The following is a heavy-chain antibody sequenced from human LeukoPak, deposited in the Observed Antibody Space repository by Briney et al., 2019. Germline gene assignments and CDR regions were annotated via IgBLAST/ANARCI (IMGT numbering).Heavy chain of an antibody. Sequence: SETLSLTCTVSGGSISSSSYYWGWIRQPPGKGLEWIGSIYYSGSTYYNPSLKSRVTISVDTSKNQFSLNLSSVTAADTAVYYCARIGYSQEFDYWGQGTLVTVSS. CDR2: IYYSGST. CDR3: ARIGYSQEFDY. CDR1: GGSISSSSYY. J-gene: IGHJ4*02. D-gene: IGHD5-18*01. V-gene: IGHV4-39*07.